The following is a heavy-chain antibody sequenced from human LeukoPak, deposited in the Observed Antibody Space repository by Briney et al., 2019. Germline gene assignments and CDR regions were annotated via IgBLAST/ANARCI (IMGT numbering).Heavy chain of an antibody. V-gene: IGHV3-38-3*01. CDR1: GFTVSSNE. D-gene: IGHD7-27*01. CDR2: ISGGST. Sequence: PGGSLRLSCAASGFTVSSNEMSWVRQAPGKGLEWVSSISGGSTYYADSRKGRFTISRDNSKNTLYLQMNSLRAEDTAVYYCAREGTLRAHWDPFDYWGQGTLVAVSS. CDR3: AREGTLRAHWDPFDY. J-gene: IGHJ4*02.